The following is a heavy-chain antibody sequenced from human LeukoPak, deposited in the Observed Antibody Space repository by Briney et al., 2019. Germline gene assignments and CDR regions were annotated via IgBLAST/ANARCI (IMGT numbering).Heavy chain of an antibody. CDR1: GFTFSGSA. J-gene: IGHJ6*03. D-gene: IGHD3-10*01. V-gene: IGHV3-73*01. CDR3: TRGSGRWFGETQDSDYYYYYMDV. Sequence: GGSLRLSCAASGFTFSGSAMHWVRQASGKGLEWVGRIRSKANSYATAYAASVKGRFTISRDDSKNTAYLQMNSLKTEDTAVYYCTRGSGRWFGETQDSDYYYYYMDVWGKGTTVTVSS. CDR2: IRSKANSYAT.